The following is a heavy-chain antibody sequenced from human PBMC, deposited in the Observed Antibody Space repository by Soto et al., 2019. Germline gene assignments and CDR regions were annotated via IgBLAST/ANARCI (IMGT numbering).Heavy chain of an antibody. CDR3: ARGMGAENTFYYYFGMDV. V-gene: IGHV4-34*01. CDR1: GGSFSAYH. D-gene: IGHD3-16*01. Sequence: QVQLQQWGAGLLKPSETLSLACAVYGGSFSAYHWSWIRQPPGKGLEWIGEINHSGSTKYNPSLQSRVNISRDTAKNQFPLKLSSVTAADTAVYYCARGMGAENTFYYYFGMDVWGQGTTVTVSS. J-gene: IGHJ6*02. CDR2: INHSGST.